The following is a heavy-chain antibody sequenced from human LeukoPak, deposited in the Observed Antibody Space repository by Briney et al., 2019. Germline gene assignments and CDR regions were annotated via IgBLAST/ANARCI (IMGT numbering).Heavy chain of an antibody. J-gene: IGHJ6*02. Sequence: GGSLRLSCVASGFTFSSYGMHWVRQAPGKGLEWVAVISYDGSNEYYADSVKGRFTISRDNFKKTLYLQMNSLRAEDTAVYYCARDAVDTANAVWGQGTTVTVSS. CDR3: ARDAVDTANAV. CDR2: ISYDGSNE. V-gene: IGHV3-30*03. D-gene: IGHD5-18*01. CDR1: GFTFSSYG.